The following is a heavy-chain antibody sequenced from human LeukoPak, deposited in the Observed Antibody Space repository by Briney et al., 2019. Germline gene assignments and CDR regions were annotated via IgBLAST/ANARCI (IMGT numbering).Heavy chain of an antibody. J-gene: IGHJ3*02. CDR1: GFTVSSNY. CDR3: ARDHGLGDSSGYYFSDAFDI. D-gene: IGHD3-22*01. CDR2: IYSGGST. V-gene: IGHV3-66*01. Sequence: AGGSLRLSCAASGFTVSSNYMSWVRQAPGKGLEWVSVIYSGGSTYYADSVKGRFTISRDNSKNTLYLQMNSLRAEDTAVYYCARDHGLGDSSGYYFSDAFDIWGQGTMVTASS.